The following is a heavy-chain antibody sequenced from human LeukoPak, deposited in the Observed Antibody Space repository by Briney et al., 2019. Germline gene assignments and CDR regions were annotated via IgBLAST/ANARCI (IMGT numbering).Heavy chain of an antibody. J-gene: IGHJ4*02. CDR3: ARDGGRDTATEFDY. CDR1: GFTFSSYS. Sequence: GGSLRLSCAASGFTFSSYSMNWVRQAPGKGLEWVSSISSSSSYIYYADSVKGRFTISRDNAKNSLYLQMNSLRAEDTAVYYCARDGGRDTATEFDYWGQGTLVTVSS. D-gene: IGHD5-18*01. V-gene: IGHV3-21*01. CDR2: ISSSSSYI.